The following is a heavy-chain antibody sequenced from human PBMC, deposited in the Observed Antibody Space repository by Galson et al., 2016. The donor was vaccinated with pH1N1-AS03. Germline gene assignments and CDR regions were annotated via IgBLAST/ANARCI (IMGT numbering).Heavy chain of an antibody. CDR2: IYYNGPA. J-gene: IGHJ4*02. D-gene: IGHD6-6*01. CDR1: GGSITNYY. Sequence: LSLTCTVSGGSITNYYWTWIRQPPGKGLEWIGYIYYNGPANYNPSLNSRVTISADTSKKQFFLNLTSVTAADPAVYFCPRGGTYSSSSPAYFGYWGQGTLVTVSS. CDR3: PRGGTYSSSSPAYFGY. V-gene: IGHV4-59*01.